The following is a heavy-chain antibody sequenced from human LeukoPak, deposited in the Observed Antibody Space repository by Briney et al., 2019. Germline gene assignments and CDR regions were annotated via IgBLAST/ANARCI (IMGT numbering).Heavy chain of an antibody. V-gene: IGHV3-23*01. CDR3: AKDHVLLGDFFDS. D-gene: IGHD3-16*01. CDR1: GFNFRNYA. CDR2: ISDSGGST. J-gene: IGHJ4*02. Sequence: GGSLRLSYAASGFNFRNYAMNWVRQAPGKGLEWVSDISDSGGSTNYADSVKGRFSISRDNSKNTLYLQMNSLRAEDTAIYYRAKDHVLLGDFFDSWGQGTLVTVSS.